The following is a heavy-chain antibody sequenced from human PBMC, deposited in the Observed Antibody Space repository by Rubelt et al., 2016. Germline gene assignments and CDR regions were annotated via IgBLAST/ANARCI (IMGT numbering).Heavy chain of an antibody. J-gene: IGHJ4*02. CDR2: ISGSGDST. D-gene: IGHD2-21*01. CDR1: GFTSSGYA. V-gene: IGHV3-23*01. CDR3: ARVSMTNRRVIDY. Sequence: EVQLLESGGGLVQPGGSLRLSCAGSGFTSSGYAMSWVRQAPGKGLEWVSTISGSGDSTFHADSVMGRFTISRDTSKTTLYLQMNSLKTEDTAFYYCARVSMTNRRVIDYWGQGTLVTVSS.